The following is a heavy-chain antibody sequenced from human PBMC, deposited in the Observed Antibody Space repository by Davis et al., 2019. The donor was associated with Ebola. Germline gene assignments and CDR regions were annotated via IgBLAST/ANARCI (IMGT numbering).Heavy chain of an antibody. CDR3: AKNGLSFGVVKYHYGMDV. CDR1: GFTFSDYY. CDR2: ISGSGGST. V-gene: IGHV3-23*01. J-gene: IGHJ6*04. Sequence: GGSLRLSCAASGFTFSDYYMTWVRQAPGKGLEWVSAISGSGGSTYYADSVKGRFTISRDNSKNTLYLQMNSLRAEDTAVYYCAKNGLSFGVVKYHYGMDVWGKGTTVTVSS. D-gene: IGHD3-3*01.